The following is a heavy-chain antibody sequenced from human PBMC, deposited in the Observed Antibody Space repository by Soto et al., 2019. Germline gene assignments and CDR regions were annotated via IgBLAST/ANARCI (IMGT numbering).Heavy chain of an antibody. Sequence: GGSLRLSCAASGFTFSSYAMSWVRQAPGKGLEWVSAISGSGGSTYYADSVKGRFTISRDNSKNTLYLQMNSLRAEDTAVYYCAKGSADFWSGYYPYYFDYWGQGTLVTVSS. CDR3: AKGSADFWSGYYPYYFDY. CDR2: ISGSGGST. CDR1: GFTFSSYA. D-gene: IGHD3-3*01. J-gene: IGHJ4*02. V-gene: IGHV3-23*01.